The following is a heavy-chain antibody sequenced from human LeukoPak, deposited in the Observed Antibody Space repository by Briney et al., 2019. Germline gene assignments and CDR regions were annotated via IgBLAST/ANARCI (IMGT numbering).Heavy chain of an antibody. Sequence: PGGSLRLSCAASGITFKNYAMYWVRQAPGKGLDWVSGISGNGGSTNYADSVKGRFTISRDNAKNTLYLQMNTLRAEDTAVYYCARGAIAVAGPRRAFDIWGQGTMVTVSS. V-gene: IGHV3-23*01. CDR1: GITFKNYA. J-gene: IGHJ3*02. CDR3: ARGAIAVAGPRRAFDI. D-gene: IGHD6-19*01. CDR2: ISGNGGST.